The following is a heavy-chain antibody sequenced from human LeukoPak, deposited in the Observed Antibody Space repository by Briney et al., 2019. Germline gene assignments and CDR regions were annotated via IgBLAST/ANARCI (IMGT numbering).Heavy chain of an antibody. CDR3: ARFRYDWGASDY. CDR2: IGGSGGST. V-gene: IGHV3-23*01. CDR1: GFTFSTYA. D-gene: IGHD3-9*01. Sequence: GGSLRLSCAASGFTFSTYAMSWVRQAPGKGLEWVSAIGGSGGSTYYADSVKGRFTISRDDSKNTLYLQMNSLRAEDTAVYYCARFRYDWGASDYWGQGTLVTVSS. J-gene: IGHJ4*02.